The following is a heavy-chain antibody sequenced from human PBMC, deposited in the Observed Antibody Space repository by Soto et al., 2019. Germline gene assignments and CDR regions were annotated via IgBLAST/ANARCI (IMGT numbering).Heavy chain of an antibody. CDR1: GFSFSTSGVG. D-gene: IGHD1-7*01. J-gene: IGHJ4*02. V-gene: IGHV2-5*02. CDR3: SHRLAGLWNYVSFDY. CDR2: IYWDDDK. Sequence: QITLKESGPTLVKPTQTLTLTCTFSGFSFSTSGVGVGWIRQPPGKALEWLALIYWDDDKRYSPSLKSRLTIPKATSKTQVVLTMTTLDPVDTATYYCSHRLAGLWNYVSFDYWRPGTVVTLSS.